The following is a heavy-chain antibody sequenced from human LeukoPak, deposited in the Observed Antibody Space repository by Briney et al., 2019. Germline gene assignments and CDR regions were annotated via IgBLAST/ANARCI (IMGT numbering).Heavy chain of an antibody. CDR2: ISYNGNT. J-gene: IGHJ4*02. CDR3: ARCGYSSGWYCGIDD. CDR1: GYTFTKYG. V-gene: IGHV1-18*01. Sequence: ASVKVSCKASGYTFTKYGISWVRQAPGQGLEWMGWISYNGNTYYAQKFQGRVTMTTDTSTSTAYMELRNLRFDDTAVYYCARCGYSSGWYCGIDDWGQGTLVTVSS. D-gene: IGHD6-19*01.